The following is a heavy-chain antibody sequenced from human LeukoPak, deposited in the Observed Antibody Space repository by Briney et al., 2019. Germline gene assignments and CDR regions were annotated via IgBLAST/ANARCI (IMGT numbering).Heavy chain of an antibody. CDR1: GFTFSSYW. J-gene: IGHJ4*02. V-gene: IGHV3-74*01. Sequence: QPGGSLRLSCAASGFTFSSYWMHWVRQAPGKGLVWVSRINSDGSRTTYAESVKGRFTISRDNAKNTVYLQMNSLRAEDSAVYYCASESRYGYWGQGSLVTVSS. CDR2: INSDGSRT. D-gene: IGHD4-17*01. CDR3: ASESRYGY.